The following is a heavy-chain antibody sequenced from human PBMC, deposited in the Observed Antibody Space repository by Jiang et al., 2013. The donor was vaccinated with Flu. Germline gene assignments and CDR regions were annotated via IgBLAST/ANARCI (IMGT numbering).Heavy chain of an antibody. CDR3: TKGRGYTYDYDVFDI. Sequence: GGLVQPGRSLRLSCAASGFTSDDYAMNWVRQGPGKGLEWVAGISWKSGIIGYADSVKGRFTISRDNAKNSLYLQMNSLRAEDTALYYCTKGRGYTYDYDVFDIWGQGTMVTVSS. V-gene: IGHV3-9*02. CDR1: GFTSDDYA. J-gene: IGHJ3*02. CDR2: ISWKSGII. D-gene: IGHD5-18*01.